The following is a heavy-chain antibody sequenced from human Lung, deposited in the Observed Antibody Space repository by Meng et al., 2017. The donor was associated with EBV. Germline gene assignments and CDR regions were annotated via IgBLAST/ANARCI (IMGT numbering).Heavy chain of an antibody. D-gene: IGHD3-10*01. CDR2: LIPMLGAP. CDR1: RGSFRNYA. Sequence: VLSVAAAYAGQGPWSAVKVSCKPSRGSFRNYATSWVRQAPGQGLEWLGGLIPMLGAPNYAQKFQGRVTITADESTSTHYMDLNSLRSEDTAVYYCASESGRGYTPDYWGQGTLVTVSS. V-gene: IGHV1-69*01. CDR3: ASESGRGYTPDY. J-gene: IGHJ4*02.